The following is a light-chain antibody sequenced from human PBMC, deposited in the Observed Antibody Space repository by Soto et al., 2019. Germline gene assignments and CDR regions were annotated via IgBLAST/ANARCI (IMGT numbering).Light chain of an antibody. CDR2: GAS. CDR1: QSVSTN. CDR3: QQYDTWPRP. Sequence: IVLTNYLSILLSSTVELVAVSCLASQSVSTNFAWYLQKPGQAHRLLIYGASTRATAVPARFNASGSGTEFTLSISSLQSDDFGVYYCQQYDTWPRPFGQGSKAAIK. V-gene: IGKV3-15*01. J-gene: IGKJ1*01.